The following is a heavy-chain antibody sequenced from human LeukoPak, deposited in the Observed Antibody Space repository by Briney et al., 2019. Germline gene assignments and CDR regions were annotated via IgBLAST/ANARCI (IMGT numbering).Heavy chain of an antibody. CDR1: GGSISSYY. CDR2: IYYSGST. CDR3: ARGASYYYMDV. Sequence: SETLSLTCTVSGGSISSYYWSWIRQPPGKGLEWIGYIYYSGSTNYNPSLKSRVTISVDTSKNQFSVKLSSVTAADTAVYYCARGASYYYMDVWGKGTTVTISS. J-gene: IGHJ6*03. V-gene: IGHV4-59*01.